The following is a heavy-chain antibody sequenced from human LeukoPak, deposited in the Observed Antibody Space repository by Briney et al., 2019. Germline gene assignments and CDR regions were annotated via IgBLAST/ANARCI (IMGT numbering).Heavy chain of an antibody. CDR3: ARDGGGGYNQIDF. J-gene: IGHJ4*02. CDR1: GFTFSNYA. Sequence: GGSLRLSCAASGFTFSNYAMSWARQAPGKGLEWVSAISGSGGSTYYADSVKGRFTISRDNSKSTLFLQMNSLRAEDTAVYYCARDGGGGYNQIDFWGQGTLVTVSS. D-gene: IGHD5-24*01. CDR2: ISGSGGST. V-gene: IGHV3-23*01.